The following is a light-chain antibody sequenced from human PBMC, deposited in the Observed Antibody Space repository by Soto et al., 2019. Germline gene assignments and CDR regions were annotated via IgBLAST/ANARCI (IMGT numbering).Light chain of an antibody. J-gene: IGKJ3*01. CDR1: QSVSSSY. CDR3: QQYGSSPGFT. Sequence: EIVLTQSPGTLSLSPGERATLSCRASQSVSSSYLAWYQQKPGQAPRLLIYGASSRATGIPDRFSGSGSGTDFTLTISRLEPEAFAVYYCQQYGSSPGFTCGPGTKVDIK. V-gene: IGKV3-20*01. CDR2: GAS.